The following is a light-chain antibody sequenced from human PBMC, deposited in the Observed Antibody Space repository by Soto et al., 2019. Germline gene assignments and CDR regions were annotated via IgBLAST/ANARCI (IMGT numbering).Light chain of an antibody. V-gene: IGKV1-6*01. Sequence: AIQMTQSPSSLSASVGDRVTITCRASQGIGNDLGWYQQQPGKAPKLLIYGASSLHSGVPSRFSGSGSGTEFTLTISSLQPDDSATYYCQRYNTYPLTFGGGTKVDIK. CDR2: GAS. CDR1: QGIGND. CDR3: QRYNTYPLT. J-gene: IGKJ4*01.